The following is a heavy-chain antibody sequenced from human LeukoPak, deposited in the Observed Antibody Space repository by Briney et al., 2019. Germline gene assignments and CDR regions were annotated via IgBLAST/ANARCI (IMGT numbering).Heavy chain of an antibody. CDR1: GFTFSSYS. CDR3: ARDSTRWYSPSDH. V-gene: IGHV3-21*01. CDR2: ISSSSSYI. J-gene: IGHJ4*02. Sequence: GGSLRLSCAASGFTFSSYSMNWVRQTPGKGLEWVSSISSSSSYIYYADSVKGRFTVSRDNAKNSLYLQMNTLRADDTAVYYCARDSTRWYSPSDHWGQGMLVTVSS. D-gene: IGHD6-13*01.